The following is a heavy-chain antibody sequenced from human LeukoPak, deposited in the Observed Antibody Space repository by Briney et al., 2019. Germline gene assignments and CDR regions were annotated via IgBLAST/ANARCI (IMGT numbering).Heavy chain of an antibody. V-gene: IGHV3-74*01. CDR1: GFTFVDYG. J-gene: IGHJ4*02. D-gene: IGHD3-10*01. CDR3: ARDRGPRTGFMVREAYDY. Sequence: GGSLRLSCAASGFTFVDYGMSWVRQAPGKGLVWVSRINTDGSITNYADSVKGRFTISRDNAKNTLYLQMSSLRAEDTAVYYCARDRGPRTGFMVREAYDYWGQGTLVTVSS. CDR2: INTDGSIT.